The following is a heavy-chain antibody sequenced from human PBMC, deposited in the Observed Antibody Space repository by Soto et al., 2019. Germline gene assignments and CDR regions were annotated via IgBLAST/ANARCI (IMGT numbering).Heavy chain of an antibody. J-gene: IGHJ5*02. Sequence: PSETLSLTCSVSGGSISSSSYYWGWIRQPPGKGLEWIGSIYRSGYTYDNTSLKSRLTISVDTSTNQFSLKLSSVTAADTAVYYCARHTLVREIKDICWFDPWGHGTLVTVSS. D-gene: IGHD3-10*01. V-gene: IGHV4-39*01. CDR2: IYRSGYT. CDR3: ARHTLVREIKDICWFDP. CDR1: GGSISSSSYY.